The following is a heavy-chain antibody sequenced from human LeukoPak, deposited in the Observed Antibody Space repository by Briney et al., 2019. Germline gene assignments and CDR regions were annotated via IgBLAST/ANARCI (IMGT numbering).Heavy chain of an antibody. Sequence: GGSLRLSCAASGFPFSNYWMHWVRQAPGKGLVWVSRVNSDGSTTDYADSVKGRFTISRDNAENTLYMRMNSLRPEDTAVYYCARGYYSSSRFDSWGQGTLVTVSS. V-gene: IGHV3-74*01. CDR2: VNSDGSTT. D-gene: IGHD6-13*01. J-gene: IGHJ4*02. CDR3: ARGYYSSSRFDS. CDR1: GFPFSNYW.